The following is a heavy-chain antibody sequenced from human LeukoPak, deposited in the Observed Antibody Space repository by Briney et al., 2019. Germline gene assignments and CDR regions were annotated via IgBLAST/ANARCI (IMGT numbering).Heavy chain of an antibody. CDR1: GFTFSSYG. Sequence: GGSLRLSCAASGFTFSSYGMHWVRQAPGKGLEWVAVISYDGSNKYYADSVKGRFTISRDNSKNTLYLQMNSLRAEDTAVYYCARVLSVGSPAPPNTVTTLNAFDIWGQGTMVTVSS. CDR2: ISYDGSNK. V-gene: IGHV3-30*03. D-gene: IGHD4-17*01. J-gene: IGHJ3*02. CDR3: ARVLSVGSPAPPNTVTTLNAFDI.